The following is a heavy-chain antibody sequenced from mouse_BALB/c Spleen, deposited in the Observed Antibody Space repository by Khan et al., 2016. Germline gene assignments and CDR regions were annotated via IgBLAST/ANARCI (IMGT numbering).Heavy chain of an antibody. CDR3: NAIHYGSDVYFDY. J-gene: IGHJ2*01. CDR1: VFNIKDYY. D-gene: IGHD1-1*01. CDR2: IDPENGDT. V-gene: IGHV14-4*02. Sequence: VRLQQSGAELVRSGASVKLSCTATVFNIKDYYMHWVKQRPEQGLEWIGWIDPENGDTEYAPKFQGKATMTADTSSNAAYLQFSSLTSEDSAVYFCNAIHYGSDVYFDYWGQGTTLTVSS.